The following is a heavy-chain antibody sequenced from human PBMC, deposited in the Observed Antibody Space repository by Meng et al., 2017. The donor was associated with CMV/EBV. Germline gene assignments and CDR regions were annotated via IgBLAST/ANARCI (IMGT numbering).Heavy chain of an antibody. CDR2: INHSGST. D-gene: IGHD4-11*01. CDR1: GGSISSSSYY. J-gene: IGHJ4*02. V-gene: IGHV4-39*07. CDR3: ARGKSYSNPVPFDY. Sequence: SETLSLTCTVSGGSISSSSYYWGWIRQPPGKGLEWIGEINHSGSTNYNPSLKSRVTISVDTSKNQFSLKLSSVTAADTAVYYCARGKSYSNPVPFDYWGQGTLVTVSS.